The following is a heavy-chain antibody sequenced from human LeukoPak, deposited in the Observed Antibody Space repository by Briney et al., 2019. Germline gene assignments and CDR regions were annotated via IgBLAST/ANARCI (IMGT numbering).Heavy chain of an antibody. Sequence: SETLSLTCTVSGGSISIGGYYWNWIRQHPGKGLEWIGYFYYSRTTYYNPSLRSRVTISVDTSQNQFSLRLSSVAAADTAVYYCARSEPGGRFDYWGQGTLVTVSS. J-gene: IGHJ4*02. V-gene: IGHV4-31*03. CDR2: FYYSRTT. CDR1: GGSISIGGYY. CDR3: ARSEPGGRFDY. D-gene: IGHD4-23*01.